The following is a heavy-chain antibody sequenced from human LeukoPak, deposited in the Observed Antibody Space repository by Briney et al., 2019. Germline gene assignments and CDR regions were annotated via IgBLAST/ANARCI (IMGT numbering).Heavy chain of an antibody. CDR1: GFTFSPYW. V-gene: IGHV3-7*01. CDR2: IKHDGTEK. CDR3: ASRMDYFDY. J-gene: IGHJ4*02. Sequence: PGGSLRLSCAGSGFTFSPYWMTWVRQAPGKGLEWVANIKHDGTEKYYVDSVKGRFTISRDNAKNSLYLQMNSLRAEDTAVYYCASRMDYFDYWGQGTLVTVSS.